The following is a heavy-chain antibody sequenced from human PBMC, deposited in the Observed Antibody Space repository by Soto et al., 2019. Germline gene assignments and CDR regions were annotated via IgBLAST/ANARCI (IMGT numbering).Heavy chain of an antibody. J-gene: IGHJ5*02. V-gene: IGHV4-30-2*01. CDR2: IYHSGST. Sequence: QLQLQESGSGLVKPSQTLSLTCAVSGGSISSGGYSWSWIRQPPGKGLEWIGYIYHSGSTYYNPSLKRRVTISVDRSKNQFSLKLSSVTAADTVVYYCASYIVATIRGGWFDPWGQGTLVTVSS. CDR1: GGSISSGGYS. CDR3: ASYIVATIRGGWFDP. D-gene: IGHD5-12*01.